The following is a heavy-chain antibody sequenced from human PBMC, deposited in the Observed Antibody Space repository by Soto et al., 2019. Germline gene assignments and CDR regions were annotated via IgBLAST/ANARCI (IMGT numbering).Heavy chain of an antibody. CDR2: INHSGST. CDR1: GGSFSGYY. D-gene: IGHD6-19*01. V-gene: IGHV4-34*01. Sequence: SETLSLTCAVYGGSFSGYYWSWIRQPPGKGLEWIEEINHSGSTNYNPSLKSRVTISVDTSKNQFSLKLSSVTAADTAVYYCARGIAVAGEFDYWGQGTLVTVSS. CDR3: ARGIAVAGEFDY. J-gene: IGHJ4*02.